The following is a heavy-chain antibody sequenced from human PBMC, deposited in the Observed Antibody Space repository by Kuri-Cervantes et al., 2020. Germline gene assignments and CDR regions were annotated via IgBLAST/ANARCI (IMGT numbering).Heavy chain of an antibody. D-gene: IGHD4-17*01. CDR2: ISYDGSNK. Sequence: GGSLRLSCAASGFTFSSYGMHWVRQAPGKGLEWVAVISYDGSNKYYADSVKGRFTISRDNSKNTLYLQMNSLRVEDTAVYYCAGVSYGGYINDYWGQGTLVTVSS. V-gene: IGHV3-30*03. CDR1: GFTFSSYG. CDR3: AGVSYGGYINDY. J-gene: IGHJ4*02.